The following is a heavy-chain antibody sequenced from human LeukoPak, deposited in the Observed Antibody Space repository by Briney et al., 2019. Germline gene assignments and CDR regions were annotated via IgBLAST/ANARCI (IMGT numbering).Heavy chain of an antibody. V-gene: IGHV1-18*04. D-gene: IGHD3-10*01. CDR2: ISAYNGST. J-gene: IGHJ6*04. Sequence: ASVKVSCKASGYTFTSYGISWVRQAPGQGLEWMGWISAYNGSTNYAQKLQGRVTMTTDTSTSTAYMELRSLRSDDTAVYYCARDPKWFGELLPYGMDVWGKGTTVTVSS. CDR3: ARDPKWFGELLPYGMDV. CDR1: GYTFTSYG.